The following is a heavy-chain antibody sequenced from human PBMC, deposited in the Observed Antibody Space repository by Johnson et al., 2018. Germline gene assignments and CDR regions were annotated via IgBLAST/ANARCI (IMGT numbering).Heavy chain of an antibody. Sequence: VQLQESGGTLVQPGGSLRLSCAASGFTFSNYWINWVRQAPGEGLVWVSRITSDGSNTDYAGSVKGRVTLSRDNARNMVYLQMNSLRVEDTAVYYCARDNGYSTPFDTWGQGTMVTISS. CDR1: GFTFSNYW. CDR3: ARDNGYSTPFDT. J-gene: IGHJ3*02. V-gene: IGHV3-74*01. CDR2: ITSDGSNT. D-gene: IGHD1-26*01.